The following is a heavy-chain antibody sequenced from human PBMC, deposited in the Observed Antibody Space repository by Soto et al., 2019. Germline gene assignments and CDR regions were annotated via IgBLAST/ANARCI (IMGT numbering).Heavy chain of an antibody. CDR2: ISTYSGKR. D-gene: IGHD2-2*01. V-gene: IGHV1-18*01. CDR3: ARDPSTSRFDY. CDR1: GYTFTSHG. J-gene: IGHJ4*02. Sequence: QVLLVQSGGEVRKPGASVKVSCKTSGYTFTSHGVSWLRQAPGQGLEWTGWISTYSGKRNYARKFHDRVTMGSDTSTSTVYMELRSLRSDDTAVYYCARDPSTSRFDYWGQGTLVTVSS.